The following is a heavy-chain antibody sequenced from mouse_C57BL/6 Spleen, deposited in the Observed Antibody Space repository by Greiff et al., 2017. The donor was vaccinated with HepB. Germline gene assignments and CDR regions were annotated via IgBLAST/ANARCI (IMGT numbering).Heavy chain of an antibody. J-gene: IGHJ3*01. CDR2: IDPETGGT. Sequence: VKLQESGAELVRPGASVTLSCKASGYTFTDYEMHWVKQTPVHGLEWIGAIDPETGGTAYNQKFKGKAILTADKSSSTAYMELRSLTSEDSAVYYCASRGRTAWFAYWGQGTLVTVSA. D-gene: IGHD3-1*01. CDR1: GYTFTDYE. V-gene: IGHV1-15*01. CDR3: ASRGRTAWFAY.